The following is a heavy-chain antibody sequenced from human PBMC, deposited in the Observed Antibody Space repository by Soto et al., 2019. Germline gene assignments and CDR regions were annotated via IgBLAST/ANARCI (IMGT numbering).Heavy chain of an antibody. D-gene: IGHD4-17*01. J-gene: IGHJ4*02. Sequence: EVQLLESGGGLVQPGGSLRLSCAASGFTFSSYAMSWVRQAPGKGLEWVSAISGSGGSTYYADSVKGRFTISRDNSKNTLYLQMNSLRAEDTAIYYCAKTRWPTRNYFDYWGQGTLVTVSS. CDR3: AKTRWPTRNYFDY. CDR2: ISGSGGST. CDR1: GFTFSSYA. V-gene: IGHV3-23*01.